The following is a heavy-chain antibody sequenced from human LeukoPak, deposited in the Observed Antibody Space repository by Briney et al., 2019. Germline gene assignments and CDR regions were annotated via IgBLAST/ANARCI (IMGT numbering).Heavy chain of an antibody. CDR1: GFTFSSYA. J-gene: IGHJ4*02. CDR3: AKPPFGSGSDYNILSFDY. Sequence: GGSLRLSCAASGFTFSSYARTWVRQAPGKGLEWVSAISGSGGSIDYADSVKGRFFISRDNFKNTLYLQMNNLRAEDTAVYYCAKPPFGSGSDYNILSFDYWGQGTLVTVSS. CDR2: ISGSGGSI. D-gene: IGHD3-10*01. V-gene: IGHV3-23*01.